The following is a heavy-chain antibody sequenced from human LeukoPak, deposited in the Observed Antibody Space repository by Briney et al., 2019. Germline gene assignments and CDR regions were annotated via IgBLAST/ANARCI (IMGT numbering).Heavy chain of an antibody. CDR2: IYYSGST. D-gene: IGHD2-15*01. J-gene: IGHJ5*02. Sequence: SETLSLTCTVSGDSISSSSSYWGWIRQPPGEGLEWIGSIYYSGSTYYNPSLKSRVTISVDTSKNQFSLKLSSVTAADTAVYYCARPRDCSGGSCYWFDPWGQGTLVTVSS. CDR1: GDSISSSSSY. V-gene: IGHV4-39*01. CDR3: ARPRDCSGGSCYWFDP.